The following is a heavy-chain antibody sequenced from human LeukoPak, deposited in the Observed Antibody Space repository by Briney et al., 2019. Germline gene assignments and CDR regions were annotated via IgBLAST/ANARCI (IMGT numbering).Heavy chain of an antibody. CDR1: GGSISSYY. D-gene: IGHD1-26*01. CDR2: IYYSGST. CDR3: ARLSGSPHPPFDY. Sequence: SETLSLTCTVSGGSISSYYWSWIRQPPGKGLEWIGYIYYSGSTYYNPSLKSRATISVDTSKNQFSLKLTSVSAADTAVYYCARLSGSPHPPFDYWGRGTLVTVSS. V-gene: IGHV4-59*08. J-gene: IGHJ4*02.